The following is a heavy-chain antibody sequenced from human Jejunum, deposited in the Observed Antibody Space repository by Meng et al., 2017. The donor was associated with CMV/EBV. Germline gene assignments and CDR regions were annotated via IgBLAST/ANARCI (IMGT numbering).Heavy chain of an antibody. Sequence: PGVRQAHGQGLEWMGIINPGGGSTSYAQNFRGRVTMTRDTSTSTVYMELSSLRSEDTAVYYCARDLASRTYDDFWSGFNGMDVWGQGTTVTVSS. CDR3: ARDLASRTYDDFWSGFNGMDV. V-gene: IGHV1-46*01. J-gene: IGHJ6*02. CDR2: INPGGGST. D-gene: IGHD3-3*01.